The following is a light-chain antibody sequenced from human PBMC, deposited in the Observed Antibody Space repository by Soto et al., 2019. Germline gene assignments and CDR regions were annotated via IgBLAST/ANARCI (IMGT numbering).Light chain of an antibody. V-gene: IGKV1-5*03. CDR1: QSIGSW. CDR2: KAS. CDR3: QQSASYHLT. Sequence: DIQMTQSPSTLSASVGDRVTITCRASQSIGSWLAWHQQEPGKAPKLLIYKASSLESGVPSRFSGSGSGTEFTLSISSLQPDDSATYYCQQSASYHLTSGGGTKVNIK. J-gene: IGKJ4*02.